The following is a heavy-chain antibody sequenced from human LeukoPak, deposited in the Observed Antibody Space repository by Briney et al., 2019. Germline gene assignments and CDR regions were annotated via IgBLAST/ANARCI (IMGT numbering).Heavy chain of an antibody. J-gene: IGHJ6*03. D-gene: IGHD4/OR15-4a*01. CDR3: ARDHLPAGAPGYYMDV. V-gene: IGHV4-59*02. Sequence: PSETLSLTCTVSGGSVSSHFWSWIRQPPGKGLEWIGYIYNSGITNYNSSLKSRVTMSVDTSKNQFSLMLRSVTAADTPVYYCARDHLPAGAPGYYMDVWGKGTTVTVSS. CDR2: IYNSGIT. CDR1: GGSVSSHF.